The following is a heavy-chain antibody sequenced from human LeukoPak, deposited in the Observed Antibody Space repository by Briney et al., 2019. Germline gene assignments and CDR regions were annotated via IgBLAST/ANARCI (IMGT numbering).Heavy chain of an antibody. D-gene: IGHD3-10*01. CDR2: IYTSGST. J-gene: IGHJ3*02. CDR1: GGSISSGSYY. CDR3: ARGAWFGESNDAFDI. Sequence: SETLSLTCTVSGGSISSGSYYWRWIRQPAGKGLEWIGRIYTSGSTNYNPSLKSRVTISVDTSKNQFSLKLSSVTAADTAVYYCARGAWFGESNDAFDIWGQGTMVTGSS. V-gene: IGHV4-61*02.